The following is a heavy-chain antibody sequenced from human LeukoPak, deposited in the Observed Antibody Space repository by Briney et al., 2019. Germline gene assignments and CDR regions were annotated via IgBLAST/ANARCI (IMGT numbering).Heavy chain of an antibody. CDR1: GFTFTNYA. Sequence: GGSLRLSCVASGFTFTNYAMSWVRQAPGKGLEWVSATTGSDGTSHYADSVKGRFTISRDNSKNTVYLQVNSLRAEDTAVYYCAKWGDYDILTGYYVPDYWGQGTLVTVSS. J-gene: IGHJ4*02. CDR2: TTGSDGTS. V-gene: IGHV3-23*01. D-gene: IGHD3-9*01. CDR3: AKWGDYDILTGYYVPDY.